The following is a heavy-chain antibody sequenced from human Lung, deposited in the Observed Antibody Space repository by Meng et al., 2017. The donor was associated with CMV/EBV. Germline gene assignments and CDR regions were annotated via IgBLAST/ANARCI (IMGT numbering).Heavy chain of an antibody. D-gene: IGHD3-16*01. CDR1: LFTFSSYE. CDR2: ISSSGSTI. CDR3: ARDTGWDLHPYYFDY. V-gene: IGHV3-48*03. Sequence: GESLKISXXXSLFTFSSYEMNWVRQAPGKGLEWVSYISSSGSTIHYADSVKGRFTISRDNAKESLYLQMNSLRAEDTAIYYCARDTGWDLHPYYFDYWGQGTXVTVSS. J-gene: IGHJ4*02.